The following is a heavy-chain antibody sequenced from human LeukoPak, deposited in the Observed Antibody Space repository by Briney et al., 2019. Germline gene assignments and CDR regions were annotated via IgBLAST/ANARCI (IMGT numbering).Heavy chain of an antibody. CDR1: GFTFSDYY. J-gene: IGHJ4*02. CDR3: ARGRDYFYFDY. Sequence: GGSLKLSCAASGFTFSDYYMSWIRQAPGKGLEWVSHISSSGSSIYYADSVKGRFTISRDNAKNSLYLQMNSLRAEDTAVYFCARGRDYFYFDYWGQGTLVTVSS. CDR2: ISSSGSSI. V-gene: IGHV3-11*04. D-gene: IGHD4-17*01.